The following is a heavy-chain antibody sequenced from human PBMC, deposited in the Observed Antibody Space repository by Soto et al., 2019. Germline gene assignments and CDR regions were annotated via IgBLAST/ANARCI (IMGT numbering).Heavy chain of an antibody. Sequence: QVQLVESGGGVVQPGRSLRPSCAASGFTFSSYGMHWVRQAPGKGLEWVAVIWYDGSNKYYADSVKGRFTISRDNSKNTLYLQMNSLRAEDTAVYYCARDGVPAAYYYYVMDVWGQGTTVTVSS. V-gene: IGHV3-33*01. CDR1: GFTFSSYG. D-gene: IGHD2-2*01. CDR3: ARDGVPAAYYYYVMDV. J-gene: IGHJ6*02. CDR2: IWYDGSNK.